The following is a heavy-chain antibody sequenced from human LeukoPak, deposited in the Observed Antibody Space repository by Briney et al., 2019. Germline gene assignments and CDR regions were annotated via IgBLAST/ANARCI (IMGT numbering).Heavy chain of an antibody. CDR1: GFPFSSYA. D-gene: IGHD2-15*01. Sequence: GGSLRLPCSASGFPFSSYAMHWLRQAPGKGLEYFSAISDRGGSTYYADSVKGRFTISRDNSKNTLYLQMSSLRSEDTAVYFCVRGYSFGPYGMDIWGQGTTVTVSS. CDR3: VRGYSFGPYGMDI. V-gene: IGHV3-64D*09. CDR2: ISDRGGST. J-gene: IGHJ6*02.